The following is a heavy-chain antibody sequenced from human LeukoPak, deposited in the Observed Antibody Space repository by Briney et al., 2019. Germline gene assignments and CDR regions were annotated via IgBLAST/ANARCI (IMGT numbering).Heavy chain of an antibody. V-gene: IGHV1-18*01. Sequence: ASVKVSCKASGYTFTSYGISWVRQAPGQGLEWMGWISAYNGNTNYAQKLQGRVTMTTDTSTSTAYMELRSLRSDDTAVYYCARDPKYSYGLGIFLYWGQGTLVVVSS. J-gene: IGHJ4*02. D-gene: IGHD5-18*01. CDR1: GYTFTSYG. CDR2: ISAYNGNT. CDR3: ARDPKYSYGLGIFLY.